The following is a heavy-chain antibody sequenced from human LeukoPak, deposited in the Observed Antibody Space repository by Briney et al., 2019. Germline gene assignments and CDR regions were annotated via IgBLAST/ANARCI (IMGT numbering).Heavy chain of an antibody. D-gene: IGHD3-22*01. CDR1: GFTFSSYS. Sequence: GGSLRLSCAASGFTFSSYSMNWVRQAPGKGLEWVSYISSSSTISYADSVKGRFTISRDNAKNSLYLQMNSLRAEDTAVYYCARDLYYYDSSGARAFDIWGQGTMVTVSS. CDR3: ARDLYYYDSSGARAFDI. V-gene: IGHV3-48*04. J-gene: IGHJ3*02. CDR2: ISSSSTI.